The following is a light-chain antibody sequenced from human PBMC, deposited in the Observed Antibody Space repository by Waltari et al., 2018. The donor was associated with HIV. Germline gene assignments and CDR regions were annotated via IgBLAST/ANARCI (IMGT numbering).Light chain of an antibody. Sequence: SYELTQPHSVSVSPGQTGSISYSGDILGEQYDCWFQHKPGQSPVMVIYKNNTPPSGIPERFSGSNSGNTVTLTSSGTQAMDESDYYCQAWDSSTFVFGTGTKVTVL. CDR3: QAWDSSTFV. CDR1: ILGEQY. V-gene: IGLV3-1*01. CDR2: KNN. J-gene: IGLJ1*01.